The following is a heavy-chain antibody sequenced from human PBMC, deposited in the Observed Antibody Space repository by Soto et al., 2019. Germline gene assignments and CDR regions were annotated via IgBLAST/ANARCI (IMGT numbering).Heavy chain of an antibody. CDR2: ISGSSIYT. Sequence: GGSLRLSCAASGFTFSDYYMSWIRQAPGKGLEWVSYISGSSIYTNYAGSVKGRFTVSRDNAKNSLYLQMSSLRAEDTAVYYCERDRGVGQPAGWLDPWGQGTLVTVYS. D-gene: IGHD3-10*01. CDR1: GFTFSDYY. CDR3: ERDRGVGQPAGWLDP. V-gene: IGHV3-11*06. J-gene: IGHJ5*02.